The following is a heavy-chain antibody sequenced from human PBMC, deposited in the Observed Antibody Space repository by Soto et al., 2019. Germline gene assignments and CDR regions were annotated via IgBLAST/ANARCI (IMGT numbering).Heavy chain of an antibody. J-gene: IGHJ4*02. CDR2: INSDGSST. D-gene: IGHD6-19*01. Sequence: GGSLRLSCGASGFTFSSYWMHWVRQAPGKGLVWVSRINSDGSSTSYADSVKGRSTISRDNAKNTLYLQMNSLRAEDTAVYYCARGTIAVAPSDYWGQGTLVTVSS. V-gene: IGHV3-74*01. CDR1: GFTFSSYW. CDR3: ARGTIAVAPSDY.